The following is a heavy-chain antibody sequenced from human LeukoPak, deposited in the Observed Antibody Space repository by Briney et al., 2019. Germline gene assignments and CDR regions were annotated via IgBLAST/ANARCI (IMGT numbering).Heavy chain of an antibody. D-gene: IGHD2-15*01. CDR1: GFTFSSYT. Sequence: GRSLRLSCAASGFTFSSYTMHWVRQAPGKGLEWVAAISNVGSNKYYADSVKGRFTISRDNAKNSLYLQMNSLTAEDTAVYYCARDPTPRYCSGGSCYTHYGMDVWGQGTTVTVSS. J-gene: IGHJ6*02. CDR3: ARDPTPRYCSGGSCYTHYGMDV. CDR2: ISNVGSNK. V-gene: IGHV3-30*04.